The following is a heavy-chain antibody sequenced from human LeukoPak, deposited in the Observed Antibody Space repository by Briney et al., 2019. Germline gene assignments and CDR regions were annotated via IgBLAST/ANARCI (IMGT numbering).Heavy chain of an antibody. V-gene: IGHV1-8*02. Sequence: GASVKVSCKASGYTFTGYYMHWVRQATGQGLEWMGWMNPNSGNTGYAQKFQGRVTMTRNTSISTAYMELSSLRSEDTAVYYCARGRLEAVAGTLYGYYYYYMDVWGKGTTVTISS. CDR1: GYTFTGYY. CDR3: ARGRLEAVAGTLYGYYYYYMDV. CDR2: MNPNSGNT. J-gene: IGHJ6*03. D-gene: IGHD6-19*01.